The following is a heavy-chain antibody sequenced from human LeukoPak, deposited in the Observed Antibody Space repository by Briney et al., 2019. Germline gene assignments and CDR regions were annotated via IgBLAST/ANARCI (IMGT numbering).Heavy chain of an antibody. V-gene: IGHV3-53*01. D-gene: IGHD4/OR15-4a*01. Sequence: GGSLRLSRTVSGFTVSTNSMSWVRQAPGKGLEWVSFIYSGNTHYSDSVKGRFTISRDNSKNTLYLQMNSLRAEDTAVYYCARRAGAYSHPYDYWGRGTLVTVSS. CDR2: IYSGNT. J-gene: IGHJ4*02. CDR3: ARRAGAYSHPYDY. CDR1: GFTVSTNS.